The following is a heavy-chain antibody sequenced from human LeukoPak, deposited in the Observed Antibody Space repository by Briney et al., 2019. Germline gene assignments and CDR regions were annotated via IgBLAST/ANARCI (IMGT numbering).Heavy chain of an antibody. CDR2: IIPIFGSS. CDR1: GGTFNNYA. J-gene: IGHJ5*02. D-gene: IGHD5-18*01. V-gene: IGHV1-69*01. CDR3: ARVTHTELSTWFDP. Sequence: SVKVSCKASGGTFNNYAINWVRQAPGRGLEWMGGIIPIFGSSNYAQKFQGRVTITADESTTTAYMELSSLRSEDTAVYYCARVTHTELSTWFDPWGQGTLVTVSS.